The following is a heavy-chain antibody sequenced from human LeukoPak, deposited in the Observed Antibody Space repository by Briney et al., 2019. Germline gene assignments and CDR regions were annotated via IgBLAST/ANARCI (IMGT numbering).Heavy chain of an antibody. V-gene: IGHV3-21*03. CDR2: ISSSSSYI. D-gene: IGHD6-13*01. CDR1: GFTFSNYW. CDR3: ARSEYSSSWYRGIDYYYYMDV. Sequence: NPGGSLRLSCAASGFTFSNYWLSWVRQAPGKGLEWVPPISSSSSYIYYADSVKGRFTISRDNAKNSLYLQMNSLRAEDTAVYYCARSEYSSSWYRGIDYYYYMDVWGKGTTVTVSS. J-gene: IGHJ6*03.